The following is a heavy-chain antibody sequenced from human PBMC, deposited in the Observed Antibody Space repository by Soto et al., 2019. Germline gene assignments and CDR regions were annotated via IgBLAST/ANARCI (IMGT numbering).Heavy chain of an antibody. D-gene: IGHD3-3*01. J-gene: IGHJ6*02. Sequence: QVQLQESGPGLVKPSQTLSLTCTVSGGSISSGGYYWSWIRQHPGKGLEWIGYIDYSGSTYYNPSRKSRVTISVDTSKNQFSLKLSSVTAADTAVYYCAREVVNYDFWSGYDYYGMDVWGQGTTVTVSS. V-gene: IGHV4-31*03. CDR1: GGSISSGGYY. CDR3: AREVVNYDFWSGYDYYGMDV. CDR2: IDYSGST.